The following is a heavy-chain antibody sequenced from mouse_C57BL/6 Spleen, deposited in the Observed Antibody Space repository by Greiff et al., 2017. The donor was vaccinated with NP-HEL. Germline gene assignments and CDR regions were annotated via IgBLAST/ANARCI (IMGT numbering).Heavy chain of an antibody. CDR3: ARGYDGYYRFAY. D-gene: IGHD2-3*01. J-gene: IGHJ3*01. CDR1: GYTFTSYG. V-gene: IGHV1-81*01. Sequence: QVQLQQSGAELARPGASVKLSCKASGYTFTSYGISWVKQRTGQGLEWIGEIYPRSGNTYYNEKFKGKATLTADKSSSTAYMELRSLTSEDSAVYFCARGYDGYYRFAYWGQGTLVTVSA. CDR2: IYPRSGNT.